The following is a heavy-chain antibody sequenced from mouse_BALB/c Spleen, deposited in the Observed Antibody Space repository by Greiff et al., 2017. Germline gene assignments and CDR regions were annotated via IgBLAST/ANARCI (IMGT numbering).Heavy chain of an antibody. CDR1: GYSITSDYA. CDR2: ISYSGST. D-gene: IGHD4-1*01. J-gene: IGHJ3*01. Sequence: EVKLQESGPGLVKPSQSLSLTCTVTGYSITSDYAWNWIRQFPGNKLEWMGYISYSGSTSYNPSLKSRISITRDTSKNQFFLQLNSVTTEDTATYYCAGQNWAFAYWGQGTLVTVSA. V-gene: IGHV3-2*02. CDR3: AGQNWAFAY.